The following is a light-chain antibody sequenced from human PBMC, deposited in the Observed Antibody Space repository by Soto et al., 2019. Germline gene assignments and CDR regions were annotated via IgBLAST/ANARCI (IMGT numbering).Light chain of an antibody. CDR3: SSYAGSKTV. Sequence: QSALTQPPSASGSPGQSVTISCTGTSSDVGTYNSVSWYQQHPGTAPKLMIYEVSKRPSGVPDRFSASKSGNTASLTVSELQTEDEADYYCSSYAGSKTVFGTGTKLAVL. J-gene: IGLJ1*01. CDR1: SSDVGTYNS. CDR2: EVS. V-gene: IGLV2-8*01.